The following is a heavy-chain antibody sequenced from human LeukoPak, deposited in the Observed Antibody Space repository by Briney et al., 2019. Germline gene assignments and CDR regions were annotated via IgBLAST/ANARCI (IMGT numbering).Heavy chain of an antibody. CDR1: GGSISSSNW. V-gene: IGHV4-4*02. D-gene: IGHD3-10*01. CDR3: ASGSGSQPSLDY. CDR2: IYHSGST. J-gene: IGHJ4*02. Sequence: SETLSLTCAVSGGSISSSNWWSWVRQPPGKGLEWIGEIYHSGSTNYNPSLKSRVTISVDKSKNQFSLKLSSVTAADTTVYYCASGSGSQPSLDYWGQGTLVTVSS.